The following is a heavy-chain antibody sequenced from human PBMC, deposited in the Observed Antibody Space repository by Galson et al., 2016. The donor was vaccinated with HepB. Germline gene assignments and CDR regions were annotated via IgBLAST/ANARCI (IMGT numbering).Heavy chain of an antibody. Sequence: SETLSLTCTVSGGSISSSSHYWGWIRQPPGKGLEWIGETYHSGGTNCNPSLKSRVTISVDMSKNQFSLNLSSVTAADTAVYYCARPRSGPVGGNYYLAVWGQGTTVTVSS. V-gene: IGHV4-39*07. CDR2: TYHSGGT. CDR1: GGSISSSSHY. J-gene: IGHJ6*02. D-gene: IGHD2/OR15-2a*01. CDR3: ARPRSGPVGGNYYLAV.